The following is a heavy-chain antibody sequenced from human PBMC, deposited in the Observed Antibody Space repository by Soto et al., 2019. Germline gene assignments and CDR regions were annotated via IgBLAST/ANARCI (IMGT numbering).Heavy chain of an antibody. D-gene: IGHD3-22*01. CDR3: ARLGGYYQAFDS. Sequence: SETLSLTCTVSGGSIRDYYWGWIRQPPGKGLDWIGYIYYTGTTKYNPSLKSRVTISVDSSKNQFSLKLDSVTAADTAVYYCARLGGYYQAFDSWGQGTLVTVSS. CDR1: GGSIRDYY. J-gene: IGHJ4*02. CDR2: IYYTGTT. V-gene: IGHV4-59*08.